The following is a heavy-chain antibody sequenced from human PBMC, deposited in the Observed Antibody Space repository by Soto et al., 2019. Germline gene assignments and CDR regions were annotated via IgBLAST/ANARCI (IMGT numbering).Heavy chain of an antibody. J-gene: IGHJ6*02. CDR2: ISYDGSNK. V-gene: IGHV3-30-3*01. CDR3: ARVPVSDSRSYYLAYYGMDL. D-gene: IGHD3-22*01. CDR1: GFTFSSYA. Sequence: GSLRPSCAASGFTFSSYAMLWVRPAPGKGLEGVEVISYDGSNKYYTDSVKRRLTSSRNNSKNALYLQMHTMRAEDTAAYYGARVPVSDSRSYYLAYYGMDLWGQGTLVTVSS.